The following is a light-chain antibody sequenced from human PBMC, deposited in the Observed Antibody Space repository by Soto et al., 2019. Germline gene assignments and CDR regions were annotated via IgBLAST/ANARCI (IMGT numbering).Light chain of an antibody. CDR3: DSYTSSRAYV. CDR2: EVS. V-gene: IGLV2-14*01. Sequence: QTVLTQLASVSEPPGQSITISCTGTSSDVGGYNYVAWYQQQSGKAPKLIIHEVSNRPSGVSNRFSGSKSGNTASLTISGLQAEDEADYYCDSYTSSRAYVFGIGTKVPS. J-gene: IGLJ1*01. CDR1: SSDVGGYNY.